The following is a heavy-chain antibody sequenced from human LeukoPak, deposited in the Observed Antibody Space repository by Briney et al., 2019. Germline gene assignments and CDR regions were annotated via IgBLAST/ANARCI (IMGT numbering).Heavy chain of an antibody. CDR1: GFTFSSYA. J-gene: IGHJ4*02. V-gene: IGHV3-30-3*01. D-gene: IGHD3-3*01. CDR2: ISYDGSNK. Sequence: PGGSLRLSCAASGFTFSSYAMHWVRQAPGKGLEWVAVISYDGSNKYYADSVKGRFTISRDNAKNSLYLQMNSLRTEDTAVYYCAKDEIFGSSWTFDYWGQGTLVTVSS. CDR3: AKDEIFGSSWTFDY.